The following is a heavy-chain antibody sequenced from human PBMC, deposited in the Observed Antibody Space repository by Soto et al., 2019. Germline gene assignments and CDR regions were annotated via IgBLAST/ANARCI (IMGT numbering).Heavy chain of an antibody. Sequence: TLSLTCSVSGGSVSDKTYYWSWIRQPPGKRLEWIGYVYYSGTTNYNPSLKSRVTISVDLSKNQFSLRLSSVTTADTALYYCARTTAVPNSLRSRYFFDYWGQGTLVTV. CDR1: GGSVSDKTYY. CDR2: VYYSGTT. J-gene: IGHJ4*02. CDR3: ARTTAVPNSLRSRYFFDY. V-gene: IGHV4-61*01. D-gene: IGHD4-17*01.